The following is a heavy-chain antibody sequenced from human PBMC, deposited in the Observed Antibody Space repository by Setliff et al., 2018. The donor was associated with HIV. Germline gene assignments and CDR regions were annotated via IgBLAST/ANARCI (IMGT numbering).Heavy chain of an antibody. CDR1: GYNFVGYG. D-gene: IGHD2-21*01. V-gene: IGHV1-18*01. Sequence: ASVKVSCKASGYNFVGYGINWLRQAPGQGLEWMGWINTYNGNTKYGQKFQGSVTMTTGTSTSTVYMELRNLRSDDTAVYFCARGGPARVALLYWFDPWGQGTLVTVSS. CDR3: ARGGPARVALLYWFDP. CDR2: INTYNGNT. J-gene: IGHJ5*02.